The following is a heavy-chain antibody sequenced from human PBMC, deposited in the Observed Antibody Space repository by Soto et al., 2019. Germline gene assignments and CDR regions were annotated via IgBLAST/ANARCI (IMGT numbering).Heavy chain of an antibody. CDR3: ARDGYLTRPYGDYVNWFDP. J-gene: IGHJ5*02. CDR2: ISSSGSTI. V-gene: IGHV3-11*01. Sequence: QVQLVESGGGLVKPGGSLRLSCAASGFTFSDCYMSWIRQAPGKGLEWVSYISSSGSTIYYADSVKGRFPISRDKAKNSLYLQMNSLRAEDTAVYYCARDGYLTRPYGDYVNWFDPWGQGTLVTVSS. D-gene: IGHD4-17*01. CDR1: GFTFSDCY.